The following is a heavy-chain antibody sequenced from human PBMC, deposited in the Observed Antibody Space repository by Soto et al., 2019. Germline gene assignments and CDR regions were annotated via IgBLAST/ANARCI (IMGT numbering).Heavy chain of an antibody. CDR2: ISAYNGNT. D-gene: IGHD1-26*01. V-gene: IGHV1-18*01. CDR1: GYTFTSYG. J-gene: IGHJ6*02. Sequence: ASVKVSCKASGYTFTSYGISWVRQAPGQGLEWMGWISAYNGNTNYAQKLQGRVTISRDNSKNTLYLQMNSLGAEDTAVYYCARDFVVGGPTINYYYGMDVWGQGTTVTVSS. CDR3: ARDFVVGGPTINYYYGMDV.